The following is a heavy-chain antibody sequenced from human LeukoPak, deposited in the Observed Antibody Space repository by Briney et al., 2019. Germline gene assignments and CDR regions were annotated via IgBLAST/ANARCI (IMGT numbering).Heavy chain of an antibody. V-gene: IGHV3-21*01. Sequence: GGSLRLSCAASGFTFSSYSMNWVRQAPGKGLEWVSSISSSSSYIYYADSVKGRFTISRDNAKNSLYLQMNSLRAEDTAVYYCARGPGGYSYNYYYYYGMDVWGQGTTVTVSS. J-gene: IGHJ6*02. CDR1: GFTFSSYS. D-gene: IGHD5-18*01. CDR3: ARGPGGYSYNYYYYYGMDV. CDR2: ISSSSSYI.